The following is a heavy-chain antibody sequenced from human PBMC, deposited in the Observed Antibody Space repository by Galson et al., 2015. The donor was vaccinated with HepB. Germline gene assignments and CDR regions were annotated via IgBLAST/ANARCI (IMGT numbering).Heavy chain of an antibody. V-gene: IGHV3-33*01. D-gene: IGHD4-23*01. Sequence: SLRLSCAASGFTFSSYGMHWVRQAPGKGLEWVAVIWYDGSNRYYADSVKGRFTISRDNSKNTLYLQMNSLRAEDTAVYYCARGDYGGDRYYYYGMDVWGQGTTVTVSS. CDR2: IWYDGSNR. CDR1: GFTFSSYG. J-gene: IGHJ6*02. CDR3: ARGDYGGDRYYYYGMDV.